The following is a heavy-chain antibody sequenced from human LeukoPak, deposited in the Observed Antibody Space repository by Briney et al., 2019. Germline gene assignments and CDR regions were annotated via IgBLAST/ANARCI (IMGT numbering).Heavy chain of an antibody. D-gene: IGHD4-17*01. CDR2: ISYDGSNK. V-gene: IGHV3-30*03. CDR1: GFTFSSYG. Sequence: GRSLRLSCAASGFTFSSYGMHWVRQAPGKGLEWVAVISYDGSNKYYADSVKGRFTISRDNSKNTLYLQMNSLRAEDTAVYYCASIRLPYFDYWGQGTLLTVSS. J-gene: IGHJ4*02. CDR3: ASIRLPYFDY.